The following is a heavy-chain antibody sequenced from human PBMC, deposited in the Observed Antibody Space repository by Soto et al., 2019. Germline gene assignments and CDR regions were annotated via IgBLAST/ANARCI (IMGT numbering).Heavy chain of an antibody. CDR3: AKGRFDVVTISPFDH. Sequence: GGSLRLSCAASGFAFSSFGMHWVRQAPGKGLEWVAVISYDGSEESYAGSVKGRATVSRDNSKNTVYLQMNRLRGDDSAIYYCAKGRFDVVTISPFDHWGQGTLVTVS. J-gene: IGHJ4*01. D-gene: IGHD3-3*02. CDR2: ISYDGSEE. CDR1: GFAFSSFG. V-gene: IGHV3-30*18.